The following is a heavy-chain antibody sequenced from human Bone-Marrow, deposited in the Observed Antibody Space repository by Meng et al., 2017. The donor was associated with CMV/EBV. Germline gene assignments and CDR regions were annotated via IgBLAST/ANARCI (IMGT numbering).Heavy chain of an antibody. J-gene: IGHJ4*02. D-gene: IGHD2-2*01. CDR3: ARVSCSSTSCYFVY. CDR2: INSDGSST. V-gene: IGHV3-74*01. CDR1: GFTFSNYW. Sequence: GESLKISCAASGFTFSNYWMHWVRQAPGKGLVWVSRINSDGSSTSYADSVKGRFTISRDNAKNTLYLQMNSLRAEDTAVYYCARVSCSSTSCYFVYWGQGTLVTVSS.